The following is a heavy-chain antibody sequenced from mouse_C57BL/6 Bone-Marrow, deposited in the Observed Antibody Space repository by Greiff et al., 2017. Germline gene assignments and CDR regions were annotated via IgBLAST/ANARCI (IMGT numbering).Heavy chain of an antibody. J-gene: IGHJ3*01. V-gene: IGHV14-4*01. CDR3: TCVATVVAAGAY. CDR1: GFNIKDDY. Sequence: VQLQQSGAEFVRPGASVKLSCTASGFNIKDDYMHWVKQRPEQGLEWIGWIYPENGDTEYASKFQGKATLTADTSSNTAYLQLSSLTSEDTAVXCCTCVATVVAAGAYWGQGTLVTVSA. D-gene: IGHD1-1*01. CDR2: IYPENGDT.